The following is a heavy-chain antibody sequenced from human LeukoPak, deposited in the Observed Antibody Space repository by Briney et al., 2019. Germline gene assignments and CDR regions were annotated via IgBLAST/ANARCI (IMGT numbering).Heavy chain of an antibody. CDR1: GFTFSSYA. J-gene: IGHJ5*02. V-gene: IGHV3-7*01. Sequence: GGSLRLSCAASGFTFSSYAMHWVRQAPGKGLEWVANINEDGSEKYYVDSVKGRFTISRDNAKNSVSLQMNSLRAEDTAVYYCARIYLKQASASWGQGTLVTVSS. CDR2: INEDGSEK. D-gene: IGHD3-10*01. CDR3: ARIYLKQASAS.